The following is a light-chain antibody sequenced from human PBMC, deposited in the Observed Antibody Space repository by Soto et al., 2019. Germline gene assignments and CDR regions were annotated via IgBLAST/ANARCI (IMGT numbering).Light chain of an antibody. CDR3: QSYDSSRSADLV. V-gene: IGLV1-40*01. CDR1: SSNIGAGYD. J-gene: IGLJ2*01. Sequence: QSVLTQPPSVSGAPGQRVTISCTGSSSNIGAGYDVHWYQQLPGTAPRLLIYDNSNRPSGVPDRFSGSKSGTSASLAITGLQDDDEADYYCQSYDSSRSADLVFGGGTKLTVL. CDR2: DNS.